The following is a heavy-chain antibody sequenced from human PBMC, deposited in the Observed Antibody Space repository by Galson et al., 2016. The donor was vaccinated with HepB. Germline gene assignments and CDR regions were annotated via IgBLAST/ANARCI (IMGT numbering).Heavy chain of an antibody. Sequence: SVKVSCKASGGTFSSYSICWVRQAPGQGLEWMGGIIPMFDTTNYAQKFLGRVTITADESTTTAYMELSSLRSEDTAVYFCARGRLDSGWYTNYYFYGMDVWGQGTTVSVSS. D-gene: IGHD6-19*01. V-gene: IGHV1-69*13. CDR1: GGTFSSYS. CDR3: ARGRLDSGWYTNYYFYGMDV. CDR2: IIPMFDTT. J-gene: IGHJ6*02.